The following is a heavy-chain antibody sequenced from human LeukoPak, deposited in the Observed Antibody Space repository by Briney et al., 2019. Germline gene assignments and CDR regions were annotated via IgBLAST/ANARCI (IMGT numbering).Heavy chain of an antibody. V-gene: IGHV4-38-2*02. D-gene: IGHD6-19*01. CDR3: ARVGRYSSGWWSYGHYFDY. J-gene: IGHJ4*02. CDR2: IYHSGST. Sequence: PSETLSLTCTVSGYSISSGYYWGWIRQPPGKGLEWIGSIYHSGSTYYNPSLKSRVTISVDTSKNQFSLKLSSVTAADTAVYYCARVGRYSSGWWSYGHYFDYWGQGTLVTVSS. CDR1: GYSISSGYY.